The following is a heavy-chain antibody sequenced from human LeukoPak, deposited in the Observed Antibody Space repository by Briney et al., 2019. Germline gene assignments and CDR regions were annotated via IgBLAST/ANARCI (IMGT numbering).Heavy chain of an antibody. CDR2: ISYDGSNK. CDR1: GFTFSSYG. CDR3: AKDSLYYGSGSYNYLDY. J-gene: IGHJ4*02. V-gene: IGHV3-30*18. D-gene: IGHD3-10*01. Sequence: GRSLRLSCAASGFTFSSYGMHWVRQAPGKGLEWVAVISYDGSNKYYADSVKGRFTISRDNSKNTLYLQVNSLRAEDTAVYYCAKDSLYYGSGSYNYLDYWGQGTLVTVSS.